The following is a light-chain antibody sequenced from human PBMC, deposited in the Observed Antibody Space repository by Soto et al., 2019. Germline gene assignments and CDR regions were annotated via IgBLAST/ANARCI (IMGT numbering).Light chain of an antibody. CDR3: AAWDYTLKGVV. V-gene: IGLV1-44*01. CDR1: TSNIGSNK. Sequence: QSVLTQPPSASGTPGQRVTISCSGRTSNIGSNKVDWYQHLPGTAPKLLIFSDRRRPSGVPDRFSGSKSVTSASLAISGLQSGDEADYYCAAWDYTLKGVVFGGGTKLTVL. CDR2: SDR. J-gene: IGLJ2*01.